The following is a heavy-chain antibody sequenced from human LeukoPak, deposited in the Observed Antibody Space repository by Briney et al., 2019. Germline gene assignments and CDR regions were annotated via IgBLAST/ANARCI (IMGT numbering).Heavy chain of an antibody. D-gene: IGHD6-13*01. J-gene: IGHJ4*02. Sequence: GGSLRLSCVASGFTFSNAWMSWVRQAPGKGLEWVGRTKSSTDGGSTEYAAPVKGRFTISRDDSKSTLYLQLNSLKTEDTAVYFCTTYSSRFYYSDYRGQGTLVTVSS. CDR1: GFTFSNAW. CDR2: TKSSTDGGST. CDR3: TTYSSRFYYSDY. V-gene: IGHV3-15*01.